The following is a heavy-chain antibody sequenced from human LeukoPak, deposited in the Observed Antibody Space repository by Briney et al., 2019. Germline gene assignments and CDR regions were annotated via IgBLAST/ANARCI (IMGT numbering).Heavy chain of an antibody. CDR3: AKATSIVVVVAATPL. V-gene: IGHV3-23*01. CDR2: ISGSGGST. CDR1: RFTFSSYA. Sequence: GGSLRLSCAASRFTFSSYAMSWVRQAPGEWLEWVSAISGSGGSTYYADSVKGRFTKSRDNSKNTLDLQVCSLRAEDTAVYYCAKATSIVVVVAATPLWGQGTLVTVSS. J-gene: IGHJ4*02. D-gene: IGHD2-15*01.